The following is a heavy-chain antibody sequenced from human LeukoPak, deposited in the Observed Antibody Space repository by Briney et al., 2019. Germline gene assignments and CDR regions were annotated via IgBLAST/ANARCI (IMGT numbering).Heavy chain of an antibody. Sequence: GGSLRLSCEASGFTFSAYAMTWVRQAPGKGLEWVSSIGSDNKPHYSECVKGRFSIYRENSHNTLFLQHHNLLVYGAALSFFARDPHFYVAMDVWGQGTTVTVSS. CDR3: ARDPHFYVAMDV. V-gene: IGHV3-23*01. CDR1: GFTFSAYA. CDR2: IGSDNKP. D-gene: IGHD2/OR15-2a*01. J-gene: IGHJ6*02.